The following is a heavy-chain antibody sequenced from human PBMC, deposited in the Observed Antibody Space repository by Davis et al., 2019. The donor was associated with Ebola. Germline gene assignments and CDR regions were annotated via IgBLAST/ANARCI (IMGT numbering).Heavy chain of an antibody. D-gene: IGHD3-22*01. CDR2: IYYSGST. CDR1: GGSISSYY. Sequence: PGGSLRLSCTVSGGSISSYYWSWIRQPPGKGLEWIGYIYYSGSTNYNPSLKSRVTISVDTSKNQFSLKLSSVTAADTAVYYCAREGSYDSSGYYWRYFDYWGQGTLVTVSS. J-gene: IGHJ4*02. V-gene: IGHV4-59*01. CDR3: AREGSYDSSGYYWRYFDY.